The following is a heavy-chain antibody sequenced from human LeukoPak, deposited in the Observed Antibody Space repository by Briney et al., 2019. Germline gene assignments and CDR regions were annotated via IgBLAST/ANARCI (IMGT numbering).Heavy chain of an antibody. V-gene: IGHV3-21*01. CDR1: GFTFSSYS. CDR3: ARDARGYCSSTSCYFPYYFDY. CDR2: ISSSSSYI. J-gene: IGHJ4*02. D-gene: IGHD2-2*01. Sequence: GGSLRLSCAASGFTFSSYSMNWVRQAPGKGLEWVSSISSSSSYIYYADSVKGRFTISRDNAKNSLYLQMNSLRAEDTAVYYCARDARGYCSSTSCYFPYYFDYWGQGTLVTVSS.